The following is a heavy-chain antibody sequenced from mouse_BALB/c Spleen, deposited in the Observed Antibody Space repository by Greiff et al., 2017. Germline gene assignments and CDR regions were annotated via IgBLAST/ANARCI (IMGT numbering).Heavy chain of an antibody. V-gene: IGHV7-3*02. D-gene: IGHD1-1*01. CDR1: GFTFTDYY. CDR3: ARDNGSSYWYFDV. CDR2: IRNKANGYTT. J-gene: IGHJ1*01. Sequence: EVMLVESGGGLVQPGGSLRLSCATSGFTFTDYYMSWVRQPPGKALEWLGFIRNKANGYTTEYSASVKGRFTISRDNSQSILYLQMNTLRAEDSATYYCARDNGSSYWYFDVWGAGTTVTVSS.